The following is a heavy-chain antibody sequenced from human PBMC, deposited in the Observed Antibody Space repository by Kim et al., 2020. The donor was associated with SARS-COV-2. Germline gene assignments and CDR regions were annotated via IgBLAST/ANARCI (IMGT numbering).Heavy chain of an antibody. CDR2: INAKTGGT. Sequence: ASVKVSCKASGYTFTDYYINWVRQAPGQGLEWLGWINAKTGGTSYALKFQGRVTMTRDTSITTAYMELSSLRSDDTAVYYCTRVAYANGWSPTGLWGRGTQLTVSS. J-gene: IGHJ2*01. D-gene: IGHD6-19*01. CDR3: TRVAYANGWSPTGL. V-gene: IGHV1-2*02. CDR1: GYTFTDYY.